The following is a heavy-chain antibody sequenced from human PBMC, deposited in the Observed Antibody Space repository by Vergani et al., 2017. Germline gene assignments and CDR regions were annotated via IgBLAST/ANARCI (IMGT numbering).Heavy chain of an antibody. Sequence: EVQLVESGGGLVQPGGSLTLSCAASGFTFSGSAMHWVRQTSGKGLEWVANIMPDGSATMYADSLRGRFSISRDNAKNSLHLHMSSLRVEDTAVYFCAKSGFVGAFETWGQGTMVTVSS. V-gene: IGHV3-7*02. D-gene: IGHD6-6*01. CDR3: AKSGFVGAFET. J-gene: IGHJ3*02. CDR2: IMPDGSAT. CDR1: GFTFSGSA.